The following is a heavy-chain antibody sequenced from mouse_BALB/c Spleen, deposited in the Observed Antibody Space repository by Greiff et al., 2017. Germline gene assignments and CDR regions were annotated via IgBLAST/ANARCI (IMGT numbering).Heavy chain of an antibody. J-gene: IGHJ2*01. CDR2: IDPANGNT. Sequence: VQLKQSGAELVKPGASVKLSCTASGFNIKDTYMHWVKQRPEQGLEWIGRIDPANGNTKYDPKFQGKATITADTSSNTAYLQLSSLTSEDTAVYYCAITTVPHYFDYWGQGTTLTVSS. V-gene: IGHV14-3*02. CDR1: GFNIKDTY. CDR3: AITTVPHYFDY. D-gene: IGHD1-1*01.